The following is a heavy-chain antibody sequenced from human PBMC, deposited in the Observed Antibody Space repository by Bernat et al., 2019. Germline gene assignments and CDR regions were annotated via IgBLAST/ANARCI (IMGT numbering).Heavy chain of an antibody. J-gene: IGHJ4*02. CDR2: IYSDEDK. D-gene: IGHD6-13*01. CDR3: AHLKQLVPDY. V-gene: IGHV2-5*02. Sequence: QITLKESGPTLVKPTQTLTLTCTFSGFSLSTSGVAVGWIRQPPGKALEWLALIYSDEDKRYSPSLRSRLTITKDTSKNQVVLTMSNMDPVDTATYYCAHLKQLVPDYWGQGTLVTVSS. CDR1: GFSLSTSGVA.